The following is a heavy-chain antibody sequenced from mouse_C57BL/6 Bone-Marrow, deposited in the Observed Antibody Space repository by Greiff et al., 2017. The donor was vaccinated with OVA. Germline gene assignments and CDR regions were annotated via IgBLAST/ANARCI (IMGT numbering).Heavy chain of an antibody. CDR2: ISSGGSYT. D-gene: IGHD1-1*01. CDR3: ANYYGSSYGDAMDY. Sequence: EVKLVESGGDLVKPGGSLKLSCAASGFTFSSYGMSWVRQTPDKRLEWVATISSGGSYTYYPDSVKGRFTISRDNAKNTLYLQMSRLQSEDTAMYYCANYYGSSYGDAMDYWGQGTSVTVSS. V-gene: IGHV5-6*01. J-gene: IGHJ4*01. CDR1: GFTFSSYG.